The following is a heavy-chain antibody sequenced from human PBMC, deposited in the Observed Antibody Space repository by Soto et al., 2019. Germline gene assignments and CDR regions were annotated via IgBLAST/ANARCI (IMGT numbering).Heavy chain of an antibody. J-gene: IGHJ4*02. CDR2: IWYDGSNK. Sequence: QVQLVESGGGVVQPGRSLRLSCAASGFTFSSHGMHWVRQAPGKGLEWVAVIWYDGSNKYYADCVKGRFSISRDNSKNTLYLQMNSRRAEDTVVYHCARWGDGKRMDYWGQGSLVTVSS. CDR3: ARWGDGKRMDY. V-gene: IGHV3-33*01. D-gene: IGHD2-15*01. CDR1: GFTFSSHG.